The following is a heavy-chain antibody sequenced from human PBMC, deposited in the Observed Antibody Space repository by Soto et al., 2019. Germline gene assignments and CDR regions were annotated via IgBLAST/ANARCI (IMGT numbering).Heavy chain of an antibody. Sequence: QVQLVQSGAEVKKPGASVKVSCKASGYTFTSYGISWVRQAPGQGLEWMGWISAYNGNTNYAQKLQGRVTMTTDTCTSTAYMELRSLRSDDTAVYYCARHKSDYSNPYYYYYYMDVWGKGTTVTVSS. J-gene: IGHJ6*03. V-gene: IGHV1-18*01. CDR3: ARHKSDYSNPYYYYYYMDV. D-gene: IGHD4-4*01. CDR1: GYTFTSYG. CDR2: ISAYNGNT.